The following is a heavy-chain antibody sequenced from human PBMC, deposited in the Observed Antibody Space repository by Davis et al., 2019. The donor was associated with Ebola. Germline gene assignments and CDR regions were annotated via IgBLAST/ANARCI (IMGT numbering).Heavy chain of an antibody. CDR2: ISAYNGNT. Sequence: AASVKVSCKASGYTFTSYGISWVRQAPGQGLEWMGWISAYNGNTNYAQKLQGRVTMTTDTSTNTAYMELRSLRSDDTAVYYCARADDIHWYYYGMDVWGQGTTVTVSS. J-gene: IGHJ6*02. D-gene: IGHD3-22*01. CDR1: GYTFTSYG. V-gene: IGHV1-18*01. CDR3: ARADDIHWYYYGMDV.